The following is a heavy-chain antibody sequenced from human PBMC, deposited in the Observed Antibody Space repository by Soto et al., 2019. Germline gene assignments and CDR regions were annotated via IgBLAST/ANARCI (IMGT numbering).Heavy chain of an antibody. J-gene: IGHJ6*03. CDR3: ASLAPPRGYYGYSQYYIDV. CDR1: SASISSSTYY. D-gene: IGHD3-10*01. CDR2: IYYSGTT. Sequence: SETLSLTCTVSSASISSSTYYWGWIRQPPGKGLEWIGSIYYSGTTYYNPSLKSRVTMFVDTSQNQFSLKLSSVSAADTAVYYCASLAPPRGYYGYSQYYIDVWGEGTTVTVSS. V-gene: IGHV4-39*01.